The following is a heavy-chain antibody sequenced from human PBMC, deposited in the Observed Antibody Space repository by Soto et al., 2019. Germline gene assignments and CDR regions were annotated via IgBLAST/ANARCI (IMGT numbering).Heavy chain of an antibody. D-gene: IGHD3-10*01. V-gene: IGHV1-18*01. J-gene: IGHJ6*02. CDR2: ISAYNGNT. Sequence: EASVKVSCKASGYTFTSYGISWVRQAPGQGLEWMGWISAYNGNTNYAQKLRGRVTMTTDTSTSTAYMELRSLRSEDTAVYYCARDRVITMVRGVIITAPRGMDVWGQGTTVTVYS. CDR1: GYTFTSYG. CDR3: ARDRVITMVRGVIITAPRGMDV.